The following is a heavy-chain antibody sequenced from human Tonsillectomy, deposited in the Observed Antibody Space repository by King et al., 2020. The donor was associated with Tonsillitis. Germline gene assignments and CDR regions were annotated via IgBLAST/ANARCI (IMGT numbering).Heavy chain of an antibody. D-gene: IGHD2-2*01. Sequence: VKLVESGGGVVQPGRSLRLSCAASGFTFSSYAMHWVRQAPGKGLEWVAVISYDGSNKYYADSVKGRFTISRDNSKNTLYLQMNSLRAEDTAVYYCARDGDPSVVVPAATLFDYWGQGTLVTVSS. CDR3: ARDGDPSVVVPAATLFDY. J-gene: IGHJ4*02. CDR1: GFTFSSYA. V-gene: IGHV3-30*01. CDR2: ISYDGSNK.